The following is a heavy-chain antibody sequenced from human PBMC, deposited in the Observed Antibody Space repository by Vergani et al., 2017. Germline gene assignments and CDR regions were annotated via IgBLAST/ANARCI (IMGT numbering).Heavy chain of an antibody. Sequence: QIQLQESGPGLVKPSETLSLTCSVSGYSISRGFYWAWIRQTPEKGLEWIGGMFHTGEASNSPSLQSRVAFSMDTSKNQFSLQLTSVTAADTAVYFCGVIMVRSPRPDNWFDSWGRGTLV. CDR1: GYSISRGFY. D-gene: IGHD3-10*01. J-gene: IGHJ5*01. CDR2: MFHTGEA. V-gene: IGHV4-38-2*02. CDR3: GVIMVRSPRPDNWFDS.